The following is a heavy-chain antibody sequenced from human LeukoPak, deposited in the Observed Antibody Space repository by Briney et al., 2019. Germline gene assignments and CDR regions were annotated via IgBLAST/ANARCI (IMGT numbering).Heavy chain of an antibody. J-gene: IGHJ4*02. CDR1: GYSFTSYG. V-gene: IGHV1-18*01. Sequence: AAVKVSCKASGYSFTSYGISWVRQAPGQGLEWMGWVSNYKGHTKYAQKFQDRVSMTTDISTNTAYMELRSLRSDDTAVYYCAGDGDYEDWWGQGTLVTVSS. D-gene: IGHD4-17*01. CDR2: VSNYKGHT. CDR3: AGDGDYEDW.